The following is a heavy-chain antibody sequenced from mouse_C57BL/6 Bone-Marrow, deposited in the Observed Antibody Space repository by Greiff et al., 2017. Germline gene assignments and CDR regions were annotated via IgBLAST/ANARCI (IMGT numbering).Heavy chain of an antibody. J-gene: IGHJ4*01. D-gene: IGHD2-3*01. V-gene: IGHV5-4*01. CDR3: AREGDGYYEGGYYAMDY. CDR2: ISDGGSYT. CDR1: GFTFSSYA. Sequence: EVHLVESGGGLVKPGGSLKLSCAASGFTFSSYAMSWVRQTPEKRLEWVATISDGGSYTYYPDNVKGRFTISRDNAKNNLYLQMSHLKSEDTAMYYCAREGDGYYEGGYYAMDYWGQGTSVTVSS.